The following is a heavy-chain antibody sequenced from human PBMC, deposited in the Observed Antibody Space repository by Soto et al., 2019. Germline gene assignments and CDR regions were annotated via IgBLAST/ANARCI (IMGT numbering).Heavy chain of an antibody. V-gene: IGHV4-31*03. Sequence: TRSLPCTVSGCSISSGVYYWSWIRQHPGKGLEWIGYIYYSGSTYYNPSLKSRVTISVDTSKNQFSLKLSSVTAADTAVYYCARGYGSGSPDAFDIWGQGTMVTVSS. CDR2: IYYSGST. CDR3: ARGYGSGSPDAFDI. D-gene: IGHD3-10*01. J-gene: IGHJ3*02. CDR1: GCSISSGVYY.